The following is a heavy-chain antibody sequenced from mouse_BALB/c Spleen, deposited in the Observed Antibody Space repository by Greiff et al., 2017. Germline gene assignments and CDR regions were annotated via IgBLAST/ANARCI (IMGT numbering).Heavy chain of an antibody. V-gene: IGHV1-7*01. Sequence: VKLQESGAELAKPGASVKMSCKASGYTFTSYWMHWVKQRPGQGLEWIGYINPSTGYTEYNQKFKDKATLTADKSSSTAYMQLSSLTSEDSAVYYCARGAYGNFWFAYWGQGTLVTVSA. CDR3: ARGAYGNFWFAY. CDR2: INPSTGYT. J-gene: IGHJ3*01. CDR1: GYTFTSYW. D-gene: IGHD2-1*01.